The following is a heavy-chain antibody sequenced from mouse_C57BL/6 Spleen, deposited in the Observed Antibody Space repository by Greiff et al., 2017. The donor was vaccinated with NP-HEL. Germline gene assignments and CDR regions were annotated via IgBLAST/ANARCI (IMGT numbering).Heavy chain of an antibody. V-gene: IGHV5-4*01. D-gene: IGHD3-3*01. CDR1: GFTFSSYA. J-gene: IGHJ4*01. CDR3: ARERERDPYAMDY. Sequence: EVQRVESGGGLVKPGGSLKLSCAASGFTFSSYAMSWVRQTPEKRLEWVATISDGGSYTYYPDNVKGRFTISRDNAKNNLYLQMSHLKSEDTAMYYCARERERDPYAMDYWGQGTSVTVSS. CDR2: ISDGGSYT.